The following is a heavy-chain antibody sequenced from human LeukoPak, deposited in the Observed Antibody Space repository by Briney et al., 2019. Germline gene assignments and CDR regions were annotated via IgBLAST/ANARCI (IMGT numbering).Heavy chain of an antibody. CDR2: ISAYNGNT. CDR3: ARDHLAPKACDAFDI. J-gene: IGHJ3*02. V-gene: IGHV1-18*01. CDR1: GYTFTSYG. Sequence: ASVKVSCKASGYTFTSYGISWVRQAPGQGLEWMGWISAYNGNTNYAQKLQGRVTMTTDTSTSTAYMELRSLRSDDTAVYYCARDHLAPKACDAFDIWGQGTMVTVSS.